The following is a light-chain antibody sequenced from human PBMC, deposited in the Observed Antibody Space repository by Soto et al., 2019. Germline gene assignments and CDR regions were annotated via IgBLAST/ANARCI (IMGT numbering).Light chain of an antibody. CDR2: DAS. Sequence: DFQMTQSPSTLSGSVGDRVTITCRASQTISSWLAWYQQKPGKAPKLLIYDASTLESGVPSRFSGSGSETEFTLTISRLQPDDFATYYCQQYTNYPWTFGQGTKVDI. CDR1: QTISSW. V-gene: IGKV1-5*01. J-gene: IGKJ1*01. CDR3: QQYTNYPWT.